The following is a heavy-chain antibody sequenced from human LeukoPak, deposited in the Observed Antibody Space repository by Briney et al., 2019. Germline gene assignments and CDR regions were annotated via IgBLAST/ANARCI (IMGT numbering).Heavy chain of an antibody. CDR2: ISSSSSYI. V-gene: IGHV3-21*01. Sequence: GGSLRLSCAASGFTFSSYSMNWVRQAPGKGLEWVSSISSSSSYIYYADSVKGRFTISRGNAKNSLYLQMNSLRAEDTAVYYCARDFRLSSIIPEFDYWGQGTLVTVSS. CDR1: GFTFSSYS. D-gene: IGHD1-14*01. CDR3: ARDFRLSSIIPEFDY. J-gene: IGHJ4*02.